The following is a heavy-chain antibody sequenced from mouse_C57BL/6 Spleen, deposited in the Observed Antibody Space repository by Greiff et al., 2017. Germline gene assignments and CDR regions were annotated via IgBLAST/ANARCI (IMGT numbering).Heavy chain of an antibody. CDR3: TRDGLRAWFAD. CDR2: ISSGGDYI. D-gene: IGHD2-4*01. V-gene: IGHV5-9-1*02. CDR1: GFTFSSYA. Sequence: EVKLMESGEGLVKPGGSLKLSCAASGFTFSSYAMSWVRQTPEKRLEWVAYISSGGDYIYYADTVKGRFTISRDNARNTLYLQMSSLKSEDTAMYYCTRDGLRAWFADWGQGTLVTVSA. J-gene: IGHJ3*01.